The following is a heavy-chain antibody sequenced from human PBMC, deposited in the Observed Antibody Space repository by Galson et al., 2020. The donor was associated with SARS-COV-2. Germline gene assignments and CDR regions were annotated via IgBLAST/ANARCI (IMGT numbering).Heavy chain of an antibody. D-gene: IGHD1-26*01. J-gene: IGHJ6*02. Sequence: GGSLRLSCAASGFTFSDVYMSWIRQTPGKGPEWISYISGAGSYTDYADSVKGRFTIYRDNAKNSVYLQMTSLRAEDTAVYYCARDPEVGGLLYCYGLDVWCQGATVTVSS. CDR1: GFTFSDVY. CDR3: ARDPEVGGLLYCYGLDV. CDR2: ISGAGSYT. V-gene: IGHV3-11*06.